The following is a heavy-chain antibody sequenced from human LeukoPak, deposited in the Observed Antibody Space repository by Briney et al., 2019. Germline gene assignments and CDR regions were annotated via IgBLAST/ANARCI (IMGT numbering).Heavy chain of an antibody. V-gene: IGHV1-69*06. CDR3: ARSTATYYYGSGSPPGWFDP. Sequence: SVKVSCKASGGTFSSYAISWVRQAPGQGLEWMGRIIPIFGTANYAQKFQGRVTITADKSTSTAYMELSSLRSEDTAVYYCARSTATYYYGSGSPPGWFDPWGQGTLVTVSS. CDR2: IIPIFGTA. J-gene: IGHJ5*02. CDR1: GGTFSSYA. D-gene: IGHD3-10*01.